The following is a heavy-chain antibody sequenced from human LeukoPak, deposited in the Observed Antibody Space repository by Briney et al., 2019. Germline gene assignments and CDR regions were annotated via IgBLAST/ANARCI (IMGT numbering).Heavy chain of an antibody. CDR2: ISAYNGNT. V-gene: IGHV1-18*01. CDR1: GGTFSSYA. CDR3: AREAGDYSRVQIDY. J-gene: IGHJ4*02. Sequence: GASVKVSCKASGGTFSSYAISWVRQAPGQGLEWMGWISAYNGNTNYAQKLQGRVTMTTDTSTSTAYMELRSLRSDDTAVYYCAREAGDYSRVQIDYWGQGTLVTVSS. D-gene: IGHD6-13*01.